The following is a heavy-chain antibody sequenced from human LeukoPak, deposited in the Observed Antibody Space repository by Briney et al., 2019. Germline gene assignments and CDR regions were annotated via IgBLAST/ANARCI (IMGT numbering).Heavy chain of an antibody. Sequence: KPSETLSLTCTVSGGSISSSSYYWGWIRRPPGKGLEWIGNIYYSGSTNYNPSLKSRVTISVDTSKNQFSLKLSSVTAADTAVYYCARQSVFSLAFDIWGQGTMVTVSS. V-gene: IGHV4-39*01. J-gene: IGHJ3*02. CDR2: IYYSGST. CDR1: GGSISSSSYY. D-gene: IGHD1-14*01. CDR3: ARQSVFSLAFDI.